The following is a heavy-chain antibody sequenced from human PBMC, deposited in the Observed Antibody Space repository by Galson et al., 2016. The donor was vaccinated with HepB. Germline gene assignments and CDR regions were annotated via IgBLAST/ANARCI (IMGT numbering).Heavy chain of an antibody. J-gene: IGHJ3*02. CDR2: INPGNGDT. V-gene: IGHV1-3*01. Sequence: SVKVSCKASGYTFTNYAMNWVRQAPGHRLEWMGWINPGNGDTNYAQQFQGRGSYTRDTSAKIDYMELNSLRSEDTAVYYCEREYSSYAFDIWGQGTMVTVSS. CDR3: EREYSSYAFDI. CDR1: GYTFTNYA. D-gene: IGHD2-15*01.